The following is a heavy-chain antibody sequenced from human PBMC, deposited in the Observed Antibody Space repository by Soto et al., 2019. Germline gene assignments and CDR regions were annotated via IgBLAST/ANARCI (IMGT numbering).Heavy chain of an antibody. D-gene: IGHD2-15*01. CDR1: GFTISSYS. V-gene: IGHV3-21*01. CDR3: ARGCSGGSCYSYYYYGMDV. J-gene: IGHJ6*02. CDR2: ISGSGTFI. Sequence: EVQLVESGGGLAKPGGSLRLSCAASGFTISSYSMEWVRQAPGKGLEWVSSISGSGTFIYYGDSVKGRFTISRDNAENSLFLQMDSLRVEDTAVYYCARGCSGGSCYSYYYYGMDVWGQGTTVTVSS.